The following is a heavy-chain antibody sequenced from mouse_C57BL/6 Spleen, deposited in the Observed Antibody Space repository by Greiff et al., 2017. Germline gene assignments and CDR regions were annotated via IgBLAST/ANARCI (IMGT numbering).Heavy chain of an antibody. CDR1: GYSITSGYD. D-gene: IGHD1-1*02. J-gene: IGHJ4*01. V-gene: IGHV3-1*01. CDR3: ARGEERWAMDY. CDR2: ISYSGST. Sequence: EVQLQQSGPGMVKPSQSLSLTCTVTGYSITSGYDWHWIRHFPGNKLEWMGYISYSGSTNYNPSLKSRISITHDTSKNHFFLKLNSVTTEDTATYYCARGEERWAMDYWGQGTSVTVSS.